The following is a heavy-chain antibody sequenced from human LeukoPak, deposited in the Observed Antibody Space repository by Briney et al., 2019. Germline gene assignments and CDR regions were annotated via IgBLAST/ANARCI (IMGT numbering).Heavy chain of an antibody. CDR3: ARDRGGWGDFGN. CDR2: ISSGSII. J-gene: IGHJ4*02. CDR1: GFTFSSYE. V-gene: IGHV3-48*03. D-gene: IGHD6-19*01. Sequence: GGSLRLSCAASGFTFSSYEMNWVRQAPGKGLEWVSYISSGSIIYYADSVKGRFTISRDNAKNSLYLQMSSLRAEDTAVYYCARDRGGWGDFGNWGQGTLVTVSS.